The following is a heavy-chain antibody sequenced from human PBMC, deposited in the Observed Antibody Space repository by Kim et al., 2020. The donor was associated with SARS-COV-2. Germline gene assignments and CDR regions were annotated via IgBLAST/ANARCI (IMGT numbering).Heavy chain of an antibody. V-gene: IGHV3-21*01. Sequence: GSLRLSCAASGFTFSSYSMNWVRQAPGKGLEWVSSISSSSSYIYYADSVKGRFTISRDNAKNSLYLQMNSLRAEDTAVYYCARDRSGYDFYYYGMDVWGQGTTVTVSS. D-gene: IGHD5-12*01. CDR2: ISSSSSYI. CDR1: GFTFSSYS. CDR3: ARDRSGYDFYYYGMDV. J-gene: IGHJ6*02.